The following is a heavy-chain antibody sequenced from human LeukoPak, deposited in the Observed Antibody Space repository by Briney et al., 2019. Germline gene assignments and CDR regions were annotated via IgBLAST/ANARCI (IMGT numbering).Heavy chain of an antibody. Sequence: KPSETLSLTCSVSGDSIGSENYYWGWIRQTPGKGLEWIGSILLHSGSTFYNPSLQSRVTISVDTSKNQFSLRLNSVTAADTAMYYCASPVYYFVRGGHHEYFVYWGQGTLVTVSS. CDR2: ILLHSGST. D-gene: IGHD3-22*01. V-gene: IGHV4-39*07. J-gene: IGHJ1*01. CDR3: ASPVYYFVRGGHHEYFVY. CDR1: GDSIGSENYY.